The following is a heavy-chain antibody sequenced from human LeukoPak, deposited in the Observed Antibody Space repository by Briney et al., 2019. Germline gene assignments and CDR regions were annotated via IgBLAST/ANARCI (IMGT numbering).Heavy chain of an antibody. CDR3: IRHDSITAAGNYSFDI. J-gene: IGHJ3*02. Sequence: GGSLRLSCAASGFPFSGSAMHWVRQASGKGLEWVGRIRNKANSYATAYAASVKGRFTISRDDAKNTAYVQMNSLKTEDTAVYYCIRHDSITAAGNYSFDIWGQGPKLTVSS. V-gene: IGHV3-73*01. CDR1: GFPFSGSA. D-gene: IGHD6-13*01. CDR2: IRNKANSYAT.